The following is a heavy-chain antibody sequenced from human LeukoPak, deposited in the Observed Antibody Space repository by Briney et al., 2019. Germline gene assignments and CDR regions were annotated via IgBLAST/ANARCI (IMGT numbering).Heavy chain of an antibody. Sequence: PGGPLSLSCLAPGLTFSSYWLTWVGRPQGKGLEWVANIKTDGSLTYYVDSVKGRFTISRDNAKNSLYLQMNSLRAEDTAVYYCARDLNWETYWGQGTLVSVSS. CDR3: ARDLNWETY. CDR2: IKTDGSLT. D-gene: IGHD7-27*01. CDR1: GLTFSSYW. V-gene: IGHV3-7*01. J-gene: IGHJ4*02.